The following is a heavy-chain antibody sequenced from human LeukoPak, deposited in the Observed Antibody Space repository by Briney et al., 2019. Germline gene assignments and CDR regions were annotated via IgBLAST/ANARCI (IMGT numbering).Heavy chain of an antibody. J-gene: IGHJ6*04. CDR2: MNPNSGNT. CDR1: GYTFTSYD. CDR3: ATGLWFRKYLHV. D-gene: IGHD3-10*01. Sequence: ASVKVSCKASGYTFTSYDINWVRQATGQGLEWMGWMNPNSGNTGYAQKFQGRVTITRNTSISTAYMELSSLRSQDTAVYYCATGLWFRKYLHVWGKGTTVTISS. V-gene: IGHV1-8*03.